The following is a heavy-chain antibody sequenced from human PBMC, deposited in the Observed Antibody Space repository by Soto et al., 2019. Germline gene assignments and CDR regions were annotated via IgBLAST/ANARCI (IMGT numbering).Heavy chain of an antibody. CDR1: GFTFSNYF. D-gene: IGHD3-10*01. V-gene: IGHV3-74*01. Sequence: GGSLRLSCAASGFTFSNYFMHWVRQAPGEGLVWVSRINADGSATYYADSVKGRFTISRDNAKNTLYLQMNSLRAEDTAVYYCARGRSGAFDIWGQGTLVTVSS. J-gene: IGHJ3*02. CDR2: INADGSAT. CDR3: ARGRSGAFDI.